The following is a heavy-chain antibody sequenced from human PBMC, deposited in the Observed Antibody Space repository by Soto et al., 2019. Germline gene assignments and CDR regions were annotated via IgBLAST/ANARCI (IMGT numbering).Heavy chain of an antibody. Sequence: GGSLRLSCVASGFSFSSYTMNWVRRAPGKGLEWVSGVSGNGGNTYYADSVKGRFSISRDNSKNTLYLQLNSLRAEDTAIYYCAKDRMGASGWFDPWGQGTPVTVSS. D-gene: IGHD1-26*01. J-gene: IGHJ5*02. V-gene: IGHV3-23*01. CDR1: GFSFSSYT. CDR3: AKDRMGASGWFDP. CDR2: VSGNGGNT.